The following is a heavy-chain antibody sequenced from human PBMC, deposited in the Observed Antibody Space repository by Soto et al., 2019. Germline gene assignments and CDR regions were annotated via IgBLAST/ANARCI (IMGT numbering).Heavy chain of an antibody. CDR2: IIPIFGTA. CDR3: ARSPPPLYYYDSSGYYPYHV. Sequence: RASVKVSCKASGGTFSSYAISWVRQAPGQGLEWMGGIIPIFGTANYAQKFQGRVTITADESTSTAYMELSSLRSEDTAVYYCARSPPPLYYYDSSGYYPYHVWGQGTTVTVSS. V-gene: IGHV1-69*13. D-gene: IGHD3-22*01. CDR1: GGTFSSYA. J-gene: IGHJ6*02.